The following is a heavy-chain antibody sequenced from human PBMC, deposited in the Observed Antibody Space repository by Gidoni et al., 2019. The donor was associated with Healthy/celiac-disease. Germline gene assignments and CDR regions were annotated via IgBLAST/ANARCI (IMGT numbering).Heavy chain of an antibody. CDR1: GFTFSSYA. CDR3: AKESGTAMVHFDY. V-gene: IGHV3-23*01. Sequence: EVELLESGGGLVQLGGSWSPPCAAPGFTFSSYAMSWVRQAPGKGLEWVSAISGSGGSTYYADSVKGRFTISRDNSKNTLYLQMNSLGAEDTAVYFCAKESGTAMVHFDYWGQGTLVTVSS. D-gene: IGHD5-18*01. J-gene: IGHJ4*02. CDR2: ISGSGGST.